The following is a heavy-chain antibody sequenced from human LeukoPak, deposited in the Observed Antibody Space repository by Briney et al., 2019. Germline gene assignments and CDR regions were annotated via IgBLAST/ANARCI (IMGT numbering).Heavy chain of an antibody. CDR1: GGSISSYY. CDR2: IYYSGST. Sequence: TSETLSLTCTVSGGSISSYYWSWIRQPPGKGLEWIGYIYYSGSTNYNPSLKSRVTISVDTSKNQFSLKLSSVTAADTAVYYCARLRLKRDWFDPWGQGTLVTVSS. J-gene: IGHJ5*02. D-gene: IGHD2-8*01. CDR3: ARLRLKRDWFDP. V-gene: IGHV4-59*08.